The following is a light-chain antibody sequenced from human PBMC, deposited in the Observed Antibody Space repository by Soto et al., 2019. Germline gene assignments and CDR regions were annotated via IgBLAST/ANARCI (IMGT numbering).Light chain of an antibody. V-gene: IGLV2-14*01. CDR1: SSDVGIYNY. CDR2: QVT. CDR3: SSYTGSTNYV. Sequence: QSALTQPASVSWSPGQSITISCTGTSSDVGIYNYVSLYQQHPGKAPKLMIYQVTNRPSGVSNRFSGSKSGNTASLTISGLQAEDEADYYCSSYTGSTNYVFGTGTKVTVL. J-gene: IGLJ1*01.